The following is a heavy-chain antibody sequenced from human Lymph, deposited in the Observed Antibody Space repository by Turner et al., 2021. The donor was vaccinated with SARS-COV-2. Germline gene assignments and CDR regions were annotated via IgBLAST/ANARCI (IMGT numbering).Heavy chain of an antibody. D-gene: IGHD3-16*01. V-gene: IGHV3-30-3*01. J-gene: IGHJ4*02. CDR2: ISYDGNNK. Sequence: QVQLVESGGGVVQPGRSLRLPCAASRFTFSTYAMHWVRQAPGKGLEWVALISYDGNNKYYADSVKGRFTISRDNSKNTLYLQMNSLRTEDTAVYYCARDFGGYLGYWGQGTLVTVSS. CDR3: ARDFGGYLGY. CDR1: RFTFSTYA.